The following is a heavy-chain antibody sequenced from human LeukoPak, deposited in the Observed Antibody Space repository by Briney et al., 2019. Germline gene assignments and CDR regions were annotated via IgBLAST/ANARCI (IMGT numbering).Heavy chain of an antibody. CDR3: ARTSKGVFDY. CDR2: IYSGGST. J-gene: IGHJ4*02. D-gene: IGHD2-2*01. V-gene: IGHV3-66*01. CDR1: GFTVSSNY. Sequence: GGSLRLSCAASGFTVSSNYMSWDRQAPGKGLEWVSVIYSGGSTYYADSVKGRFTISRDNSKNTLYLQMNSLRAEDTAVYYCARTSKGVFDYWGQGTLVTVSS.